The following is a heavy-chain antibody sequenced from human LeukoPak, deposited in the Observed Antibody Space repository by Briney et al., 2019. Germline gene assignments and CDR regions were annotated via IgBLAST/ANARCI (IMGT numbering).Heavy chain of an antibody. CDR1: GFTFSSYE. J-gene: IGHJ4*02. V-gene: IGHV3-48*03. Sequence: GGSLRLSCAASGFTFSSYEMNWVRQAPGKGLECLSYISSSGSTIYYADSVKGRFTISRDNAKNLLYLQMNSLRAEDTAVYYCSKRGAYYFDYWGQGTLVTVSS. CDR2: ISSSGSTI. D-gene: IGHD1-26*01. CDR3: SKRGAYYFDY.